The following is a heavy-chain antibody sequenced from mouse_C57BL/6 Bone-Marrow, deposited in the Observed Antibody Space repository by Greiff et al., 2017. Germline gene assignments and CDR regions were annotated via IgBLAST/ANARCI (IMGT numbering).Heavy chain of an antibody. CDR3: AIYDGYYGFAY. J-gene: IGHJ3*01. D-gene: IGHD2-3*01. Sequence: VQRVESDAELVKPGASVKISCKVSGYTFTDHTIHWMKQRPEQGLEWIGYIYPRDGSTKYNEKFKGNATLTADKSSSTAYMQLNSLTSEDSAVYFCAIYDGYYGFAYWGQGTLVTVSA. CDR1: GYTFTDHT. CDR2: IYPRDGST. V-gene: IGHV1-78*01.